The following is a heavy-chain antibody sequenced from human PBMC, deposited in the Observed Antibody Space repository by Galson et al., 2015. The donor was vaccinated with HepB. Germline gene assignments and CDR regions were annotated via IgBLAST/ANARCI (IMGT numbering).Heavy chain of an antibody. Sequence: VSCKVSGYTFSTYSVTWVRQAPGQGLEWMGWISAYNRRTNYAQKFQGRVSMTTDTSTSTVYMELRRLRSDDTAIYYCARGALVVGVAATLNNWFDPWGQGTLVTVSS. J-gene: IGHJ5*02. CDR1: GYTFSTYS. D-gene: IGHD2-15*01. CDR3: ARGALVVGVAATLNNWFDP. V-gene: IGHV1-18*01. CDR2: ISAYNRRT.